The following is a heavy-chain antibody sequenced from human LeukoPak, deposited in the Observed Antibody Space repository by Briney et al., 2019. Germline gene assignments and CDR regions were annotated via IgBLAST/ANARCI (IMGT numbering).Heavy chain of an antibody. Sequence: SETPSLTCTVSGGSISSSSYYWGWIRQPPGKGLEWIGSIYYSGSTYYNPSLKSRVTISVDTPKNQFSLKLSSVTAADTAVYYCARVSSGPDAFDIWGQGTMVTVSS. V-gene: IGHV4-39*01. CDR1: GGSISSSSYY. D-gene: IGHD6-19*01. CDR2: IYYSGST. J-gene: IGHJ3*02. CDR3: ARVSSGPDAFDI.